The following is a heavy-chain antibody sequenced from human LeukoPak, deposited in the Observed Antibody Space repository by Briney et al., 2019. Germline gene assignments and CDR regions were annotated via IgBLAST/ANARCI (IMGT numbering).Heavy chain of an antibody. V-gene: IGHV4-34*01. J-gene: IGHJ4*02. D-gene: IGHD3-10*01. Sequence: SETLSLTCAVYGGSLSGYYWSWIRQPPGKGLEWIGEINHSGSTNYNPSLKSRVTMSVDTSKNQFSLKLSSVTAADTAVYYCARVGGPPDYWGQGTLVTVSS. CDR2: INHSGST. CDR1: GGSLSGYY. CDR3: ARVGGPPDY.